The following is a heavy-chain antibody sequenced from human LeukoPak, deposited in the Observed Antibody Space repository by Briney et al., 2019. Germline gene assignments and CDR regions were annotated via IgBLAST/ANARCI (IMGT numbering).Heavy chain of an antibody. CDR2: LSDNGGSP. J-gene: IGHJ5*01. D-gene: IGHD2-21*01. CDR3: AKDPVTYSSRWFDS. CDR1: GFTFSNYA. V-gene: IGHV3-23*01. Sequence: LTGGSLRLSCAASGFTFSNYAMSWVRQAPGKGLEWVSNLSDNGGSPYYVDSVKGRFTISRDNSKNTLYLHMNSLRVEDTAVYYCAKDPVTYSSRWFDSRGQGTLVTVYS.